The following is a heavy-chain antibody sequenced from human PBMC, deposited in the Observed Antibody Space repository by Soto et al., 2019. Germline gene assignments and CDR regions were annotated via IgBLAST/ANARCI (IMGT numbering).Heavy chain of an antibody. V-gene: IGHV3-15*07. CDR3: TAAGQYCTSTTCKAY. Sequence: EVQVVESGGGLVKPGGSLRLSCAASGFGFTNSWMNWVRQAPGKGLEWVGRIKSKNDGGTTDYAAPVQGRFTISRYDSKTTIYLQMNSLKTEDTAVYYCTAAGQYCTSTTCKAYWGQGTPVTVSS. CDR1: GFGFTNSW. J-gene: IGHJ4*02. CDR2: IKSKNDGGTT. D-gene: IGHD2-2*01.